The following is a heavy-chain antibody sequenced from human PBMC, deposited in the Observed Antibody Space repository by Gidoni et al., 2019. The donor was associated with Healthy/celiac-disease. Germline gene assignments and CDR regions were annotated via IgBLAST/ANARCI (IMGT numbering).Heavy chain of an antibody. CDR2: IKQDGSEK. D-gene: IGHD3-10*01. J-gene: IGHJ4*02. CDR3: ARDLWFGELLSPVDY. CDR1: GFTFSSYW. Sequence: EVQLVESGGGLVQPGGSLRLSCAASGFTFSSYWMSWVRQAPGKGLEWGANIKQDGSEKYYVDSVKGRFTISRDNAKNSLYLQMNSLRAEDTAVYYCARDLWFGELLSPVDYWGQGTLVTVSS. V-gene: IGHV3-7*01.